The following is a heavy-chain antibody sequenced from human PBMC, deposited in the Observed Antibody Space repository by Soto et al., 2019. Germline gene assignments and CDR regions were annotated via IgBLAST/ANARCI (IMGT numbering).Heavy chain of an antibody. Sequence: GGSLRLSCAASGFTFDDYTMHWVRQAPGKGLEWVSLISWDGGSTYYADSVKGRFTISRDNSKNSLYLQMNSLRTEDTALYYCAKHAVRASYYYYGMDVWGQGTTVTVSS. CDR1: GFTFDDYT. J-gene: IGHJ6*02. V-gene: IGHV3-43*01. CDR2: ISWDGGST. CDR3: AKHAVRASYYYYGMDV.